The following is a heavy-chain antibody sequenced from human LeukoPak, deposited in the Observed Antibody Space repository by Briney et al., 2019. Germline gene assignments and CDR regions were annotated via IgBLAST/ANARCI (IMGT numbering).Heavy chain of an antibody. D-gene: IGHD4-17*01. CDR3: AKDLGGDYDNWFDP. CDR1: GFTFSSYA. J-gene: IGHJ5*02. CDR2: ISGSGGST. V-gene: IGHV3-23*01. Sequence: GGSLRLSCAASGFTFSSYAMSWVRQAPGKGLEWVSAISGSGGSTYYADSVKGRFTISRDNSKNTLYLQMNSLRAEDTAIYYCAKDLGGDYDNWFDPLGQGTLVTGSS.